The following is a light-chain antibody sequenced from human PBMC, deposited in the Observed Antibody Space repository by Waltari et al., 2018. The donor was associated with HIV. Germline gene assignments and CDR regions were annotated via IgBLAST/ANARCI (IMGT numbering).Light chain of an antibody. CDR2: DNN. J-gene: IGLJ3*02. CDR3: QSYDISLSGLGV. V-gene: IGLV1-40*01. CDR1: SSHIGACYD. Sequence: QSVLTQPPSVSGAPGQRVTISCTGSSSHIGACYDVHWYQQLPGTAPKLLIYDNNNRPSGVPDRFSGSKSGTSASLAITGLQADDEADYYCQSYDISLSGLGVFGGGTKLTVL.